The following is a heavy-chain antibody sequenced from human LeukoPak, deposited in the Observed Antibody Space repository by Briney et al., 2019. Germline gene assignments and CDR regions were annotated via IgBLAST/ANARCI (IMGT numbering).Heavy chain of an antibody. CDR3: ARSRIAADPFDY. V-gene: IGHV1-46*01. Sequence: ASVKVSCKASGYTFTSYYMHWVRQAPGQGLEWMGIINPSGGSTSYAQKLQGRVTMTRDTSTSTVYMELSSLRSEDTAVYYCARSRIAADPFDYWGQGTLVTVSS. CDR1: GYTFTSYY. J-gene: IGHJ4*02. D-gene: IGHD6-13*01. CDR2: INPSGGST.